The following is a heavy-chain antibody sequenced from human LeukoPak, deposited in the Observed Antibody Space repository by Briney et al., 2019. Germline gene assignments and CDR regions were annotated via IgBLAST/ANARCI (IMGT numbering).Heavy chain of an antibody. CDR1: GGAISNYH. D-gene: IGHD3-10*01. Sequence: PSETLSLTCTVSGGAISNYHWSWFRQAPGTGLEWIGYIYYSGGTTYTSSLKSRVTISVDTSKSQFSLKLNSVSAADTAVYYCARVKYSPGSTSSWFDPWGQGTPVAVSS. V-gene: IGHV4-59*08. J-gene: IGHJ5*02. CDR2: IYYSGGT. CDR3: ARVKYSPGSTSSWFDP.